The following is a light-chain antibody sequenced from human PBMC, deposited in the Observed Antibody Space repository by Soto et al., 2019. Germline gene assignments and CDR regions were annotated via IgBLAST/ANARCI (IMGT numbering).Light chain of an antibody. CDR1: QNINSN. Sequence: EILMTQSPLTLSVSPGEGATLSCMASQNINSNLAWYQQRPGQAPRVLIYGASSRASGIPDRFSGSGSGTDFTLSINRLEPDDFAVYYCQQYKDWPPLTFGGGTRVESK. J-gene: IGKJ4*01. CDR2: GAS. V-gene: IGKV3D-15*01. CDR3: QQYKDWPPLT.